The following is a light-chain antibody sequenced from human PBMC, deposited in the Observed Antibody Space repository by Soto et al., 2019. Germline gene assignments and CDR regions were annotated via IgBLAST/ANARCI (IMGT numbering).Light chain of an antibody. J-gene: IGKJ5*01. Sequence: DIQMTQSPSSLSASVGEIVTINYQASQDISNYLNWYKQKPGKAPQTLIYDASNLETGVPSRFSGSGSGTDFTFTISSLQPEDIATYYCQQYDNLITFGQGTRLEI. V-gene: IGKV1-33*01. CDR2: DAS. CDR1: QDISNY. CDR3: QQYDNLIT.